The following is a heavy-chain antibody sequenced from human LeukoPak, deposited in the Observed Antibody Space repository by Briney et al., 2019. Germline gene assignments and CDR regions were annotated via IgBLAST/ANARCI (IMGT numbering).Heavy chain of an antibody. Sequence: GGSLRLSCTASGFTFSRYWMTWVRQAPGKGLEWVAFIRYDGSNKYYADSVKGRFTISRDNSKNTLYLQMKSLRAEDTAVYYCAKGGGYEAQYYYYYLDVWGKGTTVTVSS. CDR1: GFTFSRYW. V-gene: IGHV3-30*02. J-gene: IGHJ6*03. D-gene: IGHD5-12*01. CDR2: IRYDGSNK. CDR3: AKGGGYEAQYYYYYLDV.